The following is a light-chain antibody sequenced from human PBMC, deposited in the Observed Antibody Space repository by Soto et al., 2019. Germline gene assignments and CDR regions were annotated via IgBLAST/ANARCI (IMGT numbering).Light chain of an antibody. CDR1: SSDVGGYNY. CDR3: SSYAGSNYV. Sequence: QSVLTQPPSASGSPGQSVTISCNGTSSDVGGYNYVSWYQQHPGKAPKLMIYEVSKRPSGVPDRFSGSKSGNTASLTVSGLQAEDEADYYCSSYAGSNYVFGTGTKVTVL. V-gene: IGLV2-8*01. CDR2: EVS. J-gene: IGLJ1*01.